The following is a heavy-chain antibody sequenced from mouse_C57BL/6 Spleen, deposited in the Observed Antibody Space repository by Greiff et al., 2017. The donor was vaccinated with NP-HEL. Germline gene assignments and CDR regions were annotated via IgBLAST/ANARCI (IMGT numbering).Heavy chain of an antibody. CDR2: ISSGSSTI. D-gene: IGHD2-1*01. Sequence: EVKVVESGGGLVKPGGSLKLSCAASGFTFSDYGMHWVRQAPEKGLEWVAYISSGSSTIYYADTVKGRFTISRDNAKNTLFLQMTSLRSEDTAMYYCARKRIYYGNYGAMDYWGQGTSVTVSS. CDR3: ARKRIYYGNYGAMDY. V-gene: IGHV5-17*01. CDR1: GFTFSDYG. J-gene: IGHJ4*01.